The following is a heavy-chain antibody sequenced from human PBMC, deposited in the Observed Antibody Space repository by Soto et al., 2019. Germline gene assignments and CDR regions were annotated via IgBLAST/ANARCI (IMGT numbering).Heavy chain of an antibody. CDR3: EKGSDVARKELDY. Sequence: QVQLVESVGGVVQPGRSLRLSCAASGFTFSNFGMHWVRQAPGNGLEWGAAISSDGSDKYYSDSLNGRFTISRDNSKNALFLQMNILRFEDTAAYYCEKGSDVARKELDYRGQGTLVTVS. V-gene: IGHV3-30*18. CDR1: GFTFSNFG. J-gene: IGHJ4*02. CDR2: ISSDGSDK. D-gene: IGHD2-15*01.